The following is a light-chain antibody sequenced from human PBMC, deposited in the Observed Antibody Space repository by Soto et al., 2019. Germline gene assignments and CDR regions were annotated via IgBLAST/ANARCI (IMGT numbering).Light chain of an antibody. J-gene: IGKJ4*01. Sequence: ILITQSPATLSVSPGDRVTLSCRASQFVRSNSAWYQQKPGQAPRLLIYGASLRATGIPARFSGSGYGTEFTLTISSLQSEDFAVYYCHQYNTWPLTSGGGIKV. CDR2: GAS. CDR3: HQYNTWPLT. CDR1: QFVRSN. V-gene: IGKV3-15*01.